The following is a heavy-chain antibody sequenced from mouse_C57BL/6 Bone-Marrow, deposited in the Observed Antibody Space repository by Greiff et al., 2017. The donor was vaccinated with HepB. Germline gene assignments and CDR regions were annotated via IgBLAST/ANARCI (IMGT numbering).Heavy chain of an antibody. D-gene: IGHD1-1*01. CDR1: GYTFTSYG. J-gene: IGHJ3*01. V-gene: IGHV1-81*01. CDR3: ARDGSSPVAY. Sequence: VQLQESGAELARPGASVKLSCKASGYTFTSYGISWVKQRTGQGLEWIGEIYPRSGNTYYNEKFKGKATLTADKSSSTAYMELRSLTSEDSAVYFCARDGSSPVAYWGQGTLVTVSA. CDR2: IYPRSGNT.